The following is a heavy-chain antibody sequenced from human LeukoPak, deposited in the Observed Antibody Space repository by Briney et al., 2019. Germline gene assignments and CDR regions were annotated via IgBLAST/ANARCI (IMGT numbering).Heavy chain of an antibody. Sequence: ASVKVSCKASGYTFISYYMHWVRQAPGQGLEWMGIINPSGGSTRYAQKFQGRDTMTRDTSTSTVYMELSSLRSEDTAVYYCARAMVGATHPFDCWGQGTLVTVSS. V-gene: IGHV1-46*01. CDR2: INPSGGST. CDR3: ARAMVGATHPFDC. CDR1: GYTFISYY. J-gene: IGHJ4*02. D-gene: IGHD1-26*01.